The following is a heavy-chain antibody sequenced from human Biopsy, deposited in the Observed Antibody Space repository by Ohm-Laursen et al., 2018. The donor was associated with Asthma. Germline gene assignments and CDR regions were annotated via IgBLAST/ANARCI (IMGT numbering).Heavy chain of an antibody. J-gene: IGHJ3*02. CDR1: GGSISSGDYS. Sequence: TLSLTCPVSGGSISSGDYSWSWIRQPPGKGLGWIGFISPSGNTYYSPSLKSRLTISVDRSKNQFSLRLSSVAAADTAMYYCARDYGDYVWRAFDIWGQGTMVTVSS. CDR3: ARDYGDYVWRAFDI. V-gene: IGHV4-30-2*01. CDR2: ISPSGNT. D-gene: IGHD4-17*01.